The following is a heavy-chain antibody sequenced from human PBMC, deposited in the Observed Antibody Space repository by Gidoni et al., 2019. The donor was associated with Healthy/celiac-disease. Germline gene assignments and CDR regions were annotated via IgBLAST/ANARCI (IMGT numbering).Heavy chain of an antibody. CDR3: ARDRGIAVAGLYYYYGMDV. CDR2: ISSSGSTI. V-gene: IGHV3-11*01. D-gene: IGHD6-19*01. Sequence: QVQLVESGGGLVTPGGSLRLSCASSGFTFSAYYMSWIRQAPGKGLEWVSYISSSGSTIYYADSVKGRFTIARDNAKNSLYLQMNSLRAEDTAVYYCARDRGIAVAGLYYYYGMDVWGQGTTVTVSS. CDR1: GFTFSAYY. J-gene: IGHJ6*02.